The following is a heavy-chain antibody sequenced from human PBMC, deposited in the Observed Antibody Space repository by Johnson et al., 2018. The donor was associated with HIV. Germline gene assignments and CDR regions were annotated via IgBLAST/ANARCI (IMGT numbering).Heavy chain of an antibody. D-gene: IGHD6-13*01. Sequence: MQLVESGGGLVQPGRSLRLSCAASGFTFDDYAMHWVRQAPGKGLEWVANIKQDGSEKYYVDSVKGRFTISRDNAKNSLYLQMNSLRAEDTAVYYCAREGAAAGPTDAFDIWGQGTMVTVSS. CDR1: GFTFDDYA. V-gene: IGHV3-7*01. J-gene: IGHJ3*02. CDR3: AREGAAAGPTDAFDI. CDR2: IKQDGSEK.